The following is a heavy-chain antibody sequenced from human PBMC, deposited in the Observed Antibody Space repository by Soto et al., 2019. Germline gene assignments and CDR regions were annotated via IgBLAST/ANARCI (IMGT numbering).Heavy chain of an antibody. V-gene: IGHV1-69*06. Sequence: QVQLVQSGPEGKKPGSSVKVSCKISGDTFKKFAISWVRQSPGQGPEWMGGIIPMFGTTKYTQKLQGRVTFRADKSTGTAYMELTSIMSEDTATYFCARGVVPAAGAAPHYFHYGVDTGGQGPTVTVPS. J-gene: IGHJ6*02. CDR3: ARGVVPAAGAAPHYFHYGVDT. D-gene: IGHD2-2*01. CDR1: GDTFKKFA. CDR2: IIPMFGTT.